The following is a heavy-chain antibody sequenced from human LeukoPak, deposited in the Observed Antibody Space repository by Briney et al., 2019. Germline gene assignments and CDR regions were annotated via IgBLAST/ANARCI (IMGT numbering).Heavy chain of an antibody. J-gene: IGHJ5*02. CDR1: GGSISSYY. V-gene: IGHV4-4*07. D-gene: IGHD5-12*01. Sequence: PSETLSLTCTVSGGSISSYYWSWIRQPAGKGLEWIGRIYTSGSTNYNPSLKSRVTMSVDTSKNQFSLKLSSVTAADTAVYYCARELRYSGYDTASYWFDPWGQGTLVTVSS. CDR3: ARELRYSGYDTASYWFDP. CDR2: IYTSGST.